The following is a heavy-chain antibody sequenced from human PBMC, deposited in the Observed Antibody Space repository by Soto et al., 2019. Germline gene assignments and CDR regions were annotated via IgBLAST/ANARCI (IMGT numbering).Heavy chain of an antibody. J-gene: IGHJ6*02. Sequence: QVTLKESGPVLVKPTETLTLTCTVSGFSLSNARMGVSWIRQPPGKALEWLAHIFSNDEKSYSTSLKSRLTISNDNSQSQVVLTITNMDPVDTATYCCPRSPRGYSPPYYYYGMVVWCQRTTVTVSS. CDR2: IFSNDEK. D-gene: IGHD1-1*01. CDR3: PRSPRGYSPPYYYYGMVV. V-gene: IGHV2-26*01. CDR1: GFSLSNARMG.